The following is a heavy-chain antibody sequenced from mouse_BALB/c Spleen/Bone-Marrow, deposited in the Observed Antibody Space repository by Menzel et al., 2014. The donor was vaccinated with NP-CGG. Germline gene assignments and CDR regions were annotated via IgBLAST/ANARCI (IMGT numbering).Heavy chain of an antibody. CDR1: GFTFSNYG. CDR3: ARRGTVTGSYYYDD. J-gene: IGHJ2*01. V-gene: IGHV5-6*01. Sequence: EVQRVESGGDLVKPGGSLKLSCAASGFTFSNYGMSWVRQTPDKRLEWVATISSVGSYTYYPDSVKGRFTISRDNAKNTLCLQMSSLKSEDTAMYYCARRGTVTGSYYYDDWGQGTTLTVSS. CDR2: ISSVGSYT. D-gene: IGHD2-13*01.